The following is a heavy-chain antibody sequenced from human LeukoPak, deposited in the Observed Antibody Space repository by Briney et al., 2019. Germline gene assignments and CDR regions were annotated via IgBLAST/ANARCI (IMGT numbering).Heavy chain of an antibody. J-gene: IGHJ4*02. D-gene: IGHD3-9*01. Sequence: GGSLRLSCAASGFTFSSYWMSWVRQAPGMGLEWVANIKQDGSEKYYVDSVKGRFTISRDNAKNSLYLQMNSLRAEDTAVYYCARVGSVLRYFDWLTGTGFFDYWGQGTLVTVSS. CDR2: IKQDGSEK. CDR1: GFTFSSYW. V-gene: IGHV3-7*01. CDR3: ARVGSVLRYFDWLTGTGFFDY.